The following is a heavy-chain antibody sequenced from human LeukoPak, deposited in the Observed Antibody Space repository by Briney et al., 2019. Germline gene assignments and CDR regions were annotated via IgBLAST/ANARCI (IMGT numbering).Heavy chain of an antibody. Sequence: PGGSLRLSCAASGFTFSSYSMNWVRQAPGKGLEWVSYINSRSTSIHYADSVKGRFTISRDNAKNALYLLMNSLRDEDTAVYYCARDEAGDLGAFDIWGHGTMVTVSS. CDR3: ARDEAGDLGAFDI. CDR2: INSRSTSI. CDR1: GFTFSSYS. D-gene: IGHD3-16*01. J-gene: IGHJ3*02. V-gene: IGHV3-48*02.